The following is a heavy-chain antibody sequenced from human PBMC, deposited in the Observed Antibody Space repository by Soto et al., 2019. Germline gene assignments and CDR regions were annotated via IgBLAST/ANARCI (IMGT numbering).Heavy chain of an antibody. Sequence: SSETLSLTCTFYGGTLSSYYWSWIRQPPGKGLEWIGYIYYSGSTNYNPSLKSRVTISVDTSKNQFSLKLSSVTAADAAVYYCARGGVGGWFDPWGQGTLVT. CDR3: ARGGVGGWFDP. J-gene: IGHJ5*02. CDR1: GGTLSSYY. V-gene: IGHV4-59*01. CDR2: IYYSGST. D-gene: IGHD3-10*01.